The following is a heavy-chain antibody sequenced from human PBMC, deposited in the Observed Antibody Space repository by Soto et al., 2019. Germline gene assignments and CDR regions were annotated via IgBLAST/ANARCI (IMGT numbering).Heavy chain of an antibody. CDR1: GFTFSNYW. Sequence: GGSLRLSCAASGFTFSNYWMTWVRQAPGKGLEWVANIIKDGSEKSYVDSVKGRFTISRDNAKNSLYLEMNSLRDEDTAVYYCTRGGAARPDYWGQGTLVTVSS. J-gene: IGHJ4*02. V-gene: IGHV3-7*01. CDR2: IIKDGSEK. CDR3: TRGGAARPDY. D-gene: IGHD6-6*01.